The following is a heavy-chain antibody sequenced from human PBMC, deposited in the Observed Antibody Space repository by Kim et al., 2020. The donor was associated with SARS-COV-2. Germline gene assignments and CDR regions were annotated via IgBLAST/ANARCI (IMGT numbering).Heavy chain of an antibody. CDR2: IYYSGST. J-gene: IGHJ3*02. CDR1: GGSISSGGYY. Sequence: SETLSLTCTVSGGSISSGGYYWSWIRQHPGKGLEWIGYIYYSGSTYYNPSLKSRVTISVDTSKNQFSLKLSSVTAADTAVYYCARSEIAAAAADAFDIWGQGTMVTVSS. D-gene: IGHD6-13*01. CDR3: ARSEIAAAAADAFDI. V-gene: IGHV4-31*03.